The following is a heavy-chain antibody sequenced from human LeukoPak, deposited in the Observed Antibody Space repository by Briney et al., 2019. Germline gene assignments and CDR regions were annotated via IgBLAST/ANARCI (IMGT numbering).Heavy chain of an antibody. Sequence: PGGSLRLSCAASGFTFDDYAMHWVRQAPGKGLEWVSFITGDGDRTTYVDSVKGRFTISRDNSKNSLYLQMNSLRTEDAALYYCAKDYCGDDCYIHDAFDVWGHGTMVTVSS. CDR2: ITGDGDRT. D-gene: IGHD2-21*02. J-gene: IGHJ3*01. CDR3: AKDYCGDDCYIHDAFDV. V-gene: IGHV3-43*02. CDR1: GFTFDDYA.